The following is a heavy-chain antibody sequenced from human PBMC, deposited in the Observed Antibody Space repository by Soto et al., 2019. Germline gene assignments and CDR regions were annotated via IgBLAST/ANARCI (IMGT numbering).Heavy chain of an antibody. D-gene: IGHD4-17*01. Sequence: QVQLQESGPGLVKPSETLSLTCTVSGGSISSYYWSWIRQPPGKGLEWIGYIYYSGSTNYNPSLKSRVTISVDTSKNQFSLKLSSVTAADTAVYYCARAPHLRRNYYGMDVWGQGTTVTVSS. CDR2: IYYSGST. V-gene: IGHV4-59*01. CDR3: ARAPHLRRNYYGMDV. J-gene: IGHJ6*02. CDR1: GGSISSYY.